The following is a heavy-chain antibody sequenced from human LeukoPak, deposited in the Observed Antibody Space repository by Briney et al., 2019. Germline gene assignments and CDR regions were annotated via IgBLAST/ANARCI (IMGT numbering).Heavy chain of an antibody. CDR3: ARDPNPNYYDSSGYRGGYAFDI. V-gene: IGHV3-48*02. CDR2: ISTSSTTI. Sequence: GGSLRLSCAASGFTFRTYSMNWVRQAPGKGLEWVSYISTSSTTIYYADSVRGRFTISRDNAKNSLYLQMNSLRDEDTAVYYCARDPNPNYYDSSGYRGGYAFDIWGQGTMVTISS. CDR1: GFTFRTYS. D-gene: IGHD3-22*01. J-gene: IGHJ3*02.